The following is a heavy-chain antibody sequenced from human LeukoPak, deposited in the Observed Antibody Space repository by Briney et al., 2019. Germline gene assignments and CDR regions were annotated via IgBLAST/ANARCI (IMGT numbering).Heavy chain of an antibody. CDR3: ARGGRHGDYGLFDY. V-gene: IGHV4-30-2*01. D-gene: IGHD4-17*01. Sequence: SQTLSLTCAVSGGSISSGGYSWSWIRQPPGKGLEWIGYIYHSGSTYYNPSLKSRVTISVDRSKNQFSLKLSSVTAADTAVYYCARGGRHGDYGLFDYWGQGTLVTVSS. CDR2: IYHSGST. J-gene: IGHJ4*02. CDR1: GGSISSGGYS.